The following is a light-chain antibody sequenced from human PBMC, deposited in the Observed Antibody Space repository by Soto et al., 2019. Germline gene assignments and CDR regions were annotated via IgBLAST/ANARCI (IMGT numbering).Light chain of an antibody. CDR2: RDA. CDR3: QVWHSSTVV. J-gene: IGLJ2*01. V-gene: IGLV3-9*01. Sequence: SSELTQSLSVSVALGQTAKITCGGNDIGSTNVHWYQQKPGQAPVLVIYRDAIRPSGIPERFSGSNSGNTATLTIGRAQAGDEAHYYCQVWHSSTVVFGGGTKLTVL. CDR1: DIGSTN.